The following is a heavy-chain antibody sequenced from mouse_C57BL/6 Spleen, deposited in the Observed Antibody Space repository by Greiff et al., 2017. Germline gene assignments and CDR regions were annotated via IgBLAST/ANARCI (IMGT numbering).Heavy chain of an antibody. V-gene: IGHV5-6*01. CDR2: ISSGGSYT. CDR3: ARQVYGYDEEYYYAMDY. J-gene: IGHJ4*01. D-gene: IGHD2-2*01. Sequence: EVKLVESGGDLVKPGGSLKLSCAASGFTFSSYGMSWVRQTPDKRLEWVATISSGGSYTYSPDSVKGRFTISRDNAKNALYLQRSSLKSEDTAMYYCARQVYGYDEEYYYAMDYWGQGTSVTVSS. CDR1: GFTFSSYG.